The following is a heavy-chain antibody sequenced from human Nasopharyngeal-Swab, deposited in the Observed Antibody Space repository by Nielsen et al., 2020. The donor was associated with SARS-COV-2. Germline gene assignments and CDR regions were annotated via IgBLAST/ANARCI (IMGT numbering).Heavy chain of an antibody. D-gene: IGHD1-26*01. CDR1: GYRFTDYW. V-gene: IGHV5-51*01. J-gene: IGHJ6*02. Sequence: GESLKISCATSGYRFTDYWIAWVRQAPGKGLECMGTIFPGDSDTRYSPSFEGRVTISVDQSITTAYLHWTSLKASDTAKYYCAIGAAFGTLFHGMDVWGQGTMVTVSS. CDR2: IFPGDSDT. CDR3: AIGAAFGTLFHGMDV.